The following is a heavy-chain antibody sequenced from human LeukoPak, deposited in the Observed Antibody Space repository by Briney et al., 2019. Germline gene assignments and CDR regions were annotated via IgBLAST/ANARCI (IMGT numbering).Heavy chain of an antibody. CDR2: ISGSGGST. V-gene: IGHV3-23*01. CDR1: GFTFSSYA. CDR3: AKDQFEGYDWDAFDI. D-gene: IGHD1-1*01. J-gene: IGHJ3*02. Sequence: GGSLRLSCAASGFTFSSYAMSWVRQAPGNGLEWVSAISGSGGSTYYADSVKGRFTISRDNSKNTLYLQMNSLRAEDTAVYYCAKDQFEGYDWDAFDIWGQGTMVTVSS.